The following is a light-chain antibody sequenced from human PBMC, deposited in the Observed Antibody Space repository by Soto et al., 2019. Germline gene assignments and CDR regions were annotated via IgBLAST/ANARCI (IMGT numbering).Light chain of an antibody. CDR2: SNN. J-gene: IGLJ3*02. V-gene: IGLV1-44*01. CDR3: AAWDDNLNAWV. CDR1: SSNIGSKT. Sequence: QSVLTQPPSASGTSGQRATISCSGSSSNIGSKTVNWYQQLPGTAPNLLIYSNNKRPPRVPDRFSGSKSGTSASLAISGLRSEDEGDYYCAAWDDNLNAWVFGGGPKLTV.